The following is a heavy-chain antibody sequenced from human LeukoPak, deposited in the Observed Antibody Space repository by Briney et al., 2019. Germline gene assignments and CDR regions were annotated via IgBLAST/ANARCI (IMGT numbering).Heavy chain of an antibody. CDR3: AKDNRAGANDY. CDR1: GITVNTNY. Sequence: GGSLRLSCAASGITVNTNYMSWVRQAPGKGLEWVSIIYSGGATFYADSVKGRFTISRDNSKNTLYLQMNSLRAEDTAVYYCAKDNRAGANDYWGQGTLVTVSS. D-gene: IGHD3-10*01. CDR2: IYSGGAT. V-gene: IGHV3-53*01. J-gene: IGHJ4*02.